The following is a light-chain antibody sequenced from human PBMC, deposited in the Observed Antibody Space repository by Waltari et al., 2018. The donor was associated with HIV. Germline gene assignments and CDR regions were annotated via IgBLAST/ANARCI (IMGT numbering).Light chain of an antibody. Sequence: EIVMTQSPDTLSVSPGARATSSCRASQSVSSNLAWYQQKPGQAPRLLIYGASTRATGIPARFSGSGSGTEFTLTISSLQSEDFAVYYCQQYNNWPPTWTFGQGTKVEIK. J-gene: IGKJ1*01. CDR3: QQYNNWPPTWT. V-gene: IGKV3-15*01. CDR2: GAS. CDR1: QSVSSN.